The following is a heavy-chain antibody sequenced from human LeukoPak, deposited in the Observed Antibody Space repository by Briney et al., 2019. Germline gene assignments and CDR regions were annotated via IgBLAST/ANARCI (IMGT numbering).Heavy chain of an antibody. CDR3: ARRSDYDSSGYNPFDY. Sequence: PSETLSLTCTVSGDSISSSDSYWDWIRQPPGKGLEWIGSIFHSWSTYYNPSLKSRVTISVDTSKNQFSLKLSSVTAADTAVYYCARRSDYDSSGYNPFDYWGQGTLVTVSS. CDR2: IFHSWST. CDR1: GDSISSSDSY. D-gene: IGHD3-22*01. V-gene: IGHV4-39*01. J-gene: IGHJ4*02.